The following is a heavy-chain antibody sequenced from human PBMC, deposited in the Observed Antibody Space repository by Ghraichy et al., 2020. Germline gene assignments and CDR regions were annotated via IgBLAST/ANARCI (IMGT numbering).Heavy chain of an antibody. CDR3: ARRAYYDRYYYYYYGMDV. CDR2: INHSGST. V-gene: IGHV4-34*01. D-gene: IGHD1-26*01. CDR1: GGSFSGYY. J-gene: IGHJ6*02. Sequence: SETLSLTCAVYGGSFSGYYWSWIRQPPGKGLEWIGEINHSGSTNYNPSLKSRVTISVDTSKNQFSLKLSSVTAADTAVYYCARRAYYDRYYYYYYGMDVWGQGTTVTVSS.